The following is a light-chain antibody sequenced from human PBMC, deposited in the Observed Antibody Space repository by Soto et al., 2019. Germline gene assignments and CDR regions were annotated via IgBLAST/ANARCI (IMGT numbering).Light chain of an antibody. J-gene: IGKJ1*01. CDR2: DTS. CDR3: QHRLNWPWT. CDR1: QSIGTY. V-gene: IGKV3-11*01. Sequence: EIVLTQSPATLSVSPGEGVTLSCRASQSIGTYLAWYRQRPCQAPRLLIYDTSNRATGTPDRFRGSGSGTDFTLTISSLEPEDFAVYYCQHRLNWPWTFGQGTKVEIK.